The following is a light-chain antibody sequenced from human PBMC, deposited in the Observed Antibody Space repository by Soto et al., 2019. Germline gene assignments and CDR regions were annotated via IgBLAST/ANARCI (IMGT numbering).Light chain of an antibody. CDR2: GAS. J-gene: IGKJ1*01. CDR1: QSVGSN. CDR3: QQYNNWPPDRT. V-gene: IGKV3-15*01. Sequence: EIVMTQSPATLSVSPGERANLSCRASQSVGSNLAWYQQKPGQAPSLLIYGASTRATGIPARFSGSGSGTEFTLTISSLQSEDFAIYFCQQYNNWPPDRTFGQGTKVEIK.